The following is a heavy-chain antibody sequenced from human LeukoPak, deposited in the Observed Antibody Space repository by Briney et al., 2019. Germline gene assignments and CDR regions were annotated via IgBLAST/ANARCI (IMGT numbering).Heavy chain of an antibody. CDR2: ISGSGGST. CDR3: AKGERYFDWFILDY. D-gene: IGHD3-9*01. V-gene: IGHV3-23*01. CDR1: GFTFSSYG. Sequence: GGSLRLSCAASGFTFSSYGMSWVRHAPGKGLEWVSAISGSGGSTYYADSVKGRFTISRDNSKNTLYLQMNSLRAEDTAVYYCAKGERYFDWFILDYWGQGTLVTVSS. J-gene: IGHJ4*02.